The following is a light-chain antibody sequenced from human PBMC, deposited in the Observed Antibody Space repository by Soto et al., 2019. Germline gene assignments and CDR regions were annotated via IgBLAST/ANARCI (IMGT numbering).Light chain of an antibody. J-gene: IGLJ2*01. CDR1: NSDIGGYNY. CDR3: SSYTSRSTLGV. Sequence: QSALTQPASVSGSPGQSITISCTGTNSDIGGYNYVSWYQHHPGKAPKLMIYDVSNRPSGVSYRFYGSKSGNTASLTIPGLQAEDEADYYCSSYTSRSTLGVFGGGTKLTVL. CDR2: DVS. V-gene: IGLV2-14*03.